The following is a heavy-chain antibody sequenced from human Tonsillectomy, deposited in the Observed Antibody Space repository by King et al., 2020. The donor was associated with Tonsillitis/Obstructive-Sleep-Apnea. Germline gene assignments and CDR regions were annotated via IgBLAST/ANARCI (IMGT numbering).Heavy chain of an antibody. CDR3: ARVIAARPIVYYMDV. D-gene: IGHD6-6*01. V-gene: IGHV4-31*01. CDR2: IYYSGNT. CDR1: GVSITSPGYY. J-gene: IGHJ6*03. Sequence: VPLQESGPGLAKPSETLSLTCTVSGVSITSPGYYWSWVRQHPGQGLEWIGYIYYSGNTFYNPSLRSPLTISMDRSKNQFSLRLSSVAAADTAVYYCARVIAARPIVYYMDVWGKGTTVTVSS.